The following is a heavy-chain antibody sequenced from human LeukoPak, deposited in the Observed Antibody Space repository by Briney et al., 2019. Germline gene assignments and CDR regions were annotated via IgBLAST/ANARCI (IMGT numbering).Heavy chain of an antibody. V-gene: IGHV4-30-4*01. CDR3: ARGKGLEQQLVLNWFDP. CDR2: LYYSGST. D-gene: IGHD6-13*01. Sequence: SETLSLTCTVSGGSIXSXDYYWSWIRQPPGKGLXXXXXLYYSGSTYYNPSLKSRVTISVDTSKNQFSLKLSSVTAADTAVYYCARGKGLEQQLVLNWFDPWGQGTLVTVSS. CDR1: GGSIXSXDYY. J-gene: IGHJ5*02.